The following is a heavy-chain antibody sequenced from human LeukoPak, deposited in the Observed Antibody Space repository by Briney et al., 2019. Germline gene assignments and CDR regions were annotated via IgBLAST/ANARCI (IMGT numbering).Heavy chain of an antibody. J-gene: IGHJ4*02. D-gene: IGHD6-25*01. Sequence: GGSLRLSCAASGFTFSSYSMNWVRQAPGKGLEWVSSISNDGDFTYYAGSVKGRFTISRDNSKSTLSLEMNRLRAEDTAVYYCAKGGISSSGLGDWGQGTLVTVSS. CDR2: ISNDGDFT. CDR1: GFTFSSYS. CDR3: AKGGISSSGLGD. V-gene: IGHV3-21*04.